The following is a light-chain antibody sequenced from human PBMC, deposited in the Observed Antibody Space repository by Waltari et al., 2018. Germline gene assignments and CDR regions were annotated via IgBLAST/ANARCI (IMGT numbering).Light chain of an antibody. CDR1: QSISKY. Sequence: SCRSSQSISKYLAWYQQRPGQAPRLLIYAASNRATGIPDRFSGGGSGTDFSLTISRLEPEDVAVYYCQHHVRLPATFGQGTKVEIK. J-gene: IGKJ1*01. V-gene: IGKV3-20*01. CDR2: AAS. CDR3: QHHVRLPAT.